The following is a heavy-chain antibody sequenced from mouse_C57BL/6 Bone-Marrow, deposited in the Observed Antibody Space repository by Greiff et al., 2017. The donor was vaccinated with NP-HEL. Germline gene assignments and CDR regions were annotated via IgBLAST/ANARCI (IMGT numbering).Heavy chain of an antibody. CDR1: GFTFSDYG. J-gene: IGHJ4*01. Sequence: EVHLVESGGGLVKPGGSLKLSCAASGFTFSDYGMHWVRQAPEKGLEWVAYISSGSSTIYYADTVKGRFTISRDNAKNTLFLHMTSLRSEDTAMYYCAKTAQARYYAMDYWGQGTSVTVSS. CDR3: AKTAQARYYAMDY. CDR2: ISSGSSTI. V-gene: IGHV5-17*01. D-gene: IGHD3-2*02.